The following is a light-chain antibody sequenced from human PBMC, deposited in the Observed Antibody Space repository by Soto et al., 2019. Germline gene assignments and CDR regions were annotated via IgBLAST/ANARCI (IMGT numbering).Light chain of an antibody. CDR3: QKSNTAPRT. CDR1: QGISNY. CDR2: AAS. J-gene: IGKJ1*01. V-gene: IGKV1-27*01. Sequence: DIQMTQSPSSLSASVGDRVTITCRASQGISNYLAWYQQKPGKVPKLLIYAASTLQSGVPSRFSGSGYWTDFTLTISSLQPEDVATYYCQKSNTAPRTFGQGTKVEIK.